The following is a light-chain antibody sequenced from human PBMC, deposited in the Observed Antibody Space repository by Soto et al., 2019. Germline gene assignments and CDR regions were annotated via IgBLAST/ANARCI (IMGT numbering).Light chain of an antibody. CDR2: EVS. Sequence: QSALTQPASVSGSPGQSITISCTGTNSDVGNYKYVSWYQQHPGKAPKLMIYEVSNRPSGVSNRFSGSKSDNTASLTITGLQAEDEASYYCSSYTITHIPVIFGGGTQLTVL. J-gene: IGLJ2*01. V-gene: IGLV2-14*01. CDR1: NSDVGNYKY. CDR3: SSYTITHIPVI.